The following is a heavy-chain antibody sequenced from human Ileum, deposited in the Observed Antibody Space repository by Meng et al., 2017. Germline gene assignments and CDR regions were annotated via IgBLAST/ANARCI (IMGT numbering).Heavy chain of an antibody. CDR3: AKDSHGYGYAGH. CDR1: GSTFTTAY. J-gene: IGHJ4*02. D-gene: IGHD5-12*01. Sequence: QILLLQSGAEVKNAGASMKVCSKESGSTFTTAYAHRVRQSPGQGLEWRGLIDDDSSDKSDAQKFQGRLTMTPDTSTSTLYMELSSLRSEDTAVYYCAKDSHGYGYAGHWGQGTLVTVSS. CDR2: IDDDSSDK. V-gene: IGHV1-46*01.